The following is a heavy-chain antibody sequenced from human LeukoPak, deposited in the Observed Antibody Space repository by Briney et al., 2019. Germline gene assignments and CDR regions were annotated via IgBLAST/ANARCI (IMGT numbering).Heavy chain of an antibody. CDR2: ISGSGGST. CDR1: GFTFSSYA. CDR3: AKRTIFGGVTIPHFDY. Sequence: GGSLRLSCAASGFTFSSYAMSWVRQAPGKGLEWVSAISGSGGSTYYADSVKGRFTISRDNSKNTLYLQMNSLRAEDTAVYYCAKRTIFGGVTIPHFDYWGQGTLVTVSS. J-gene: IGHJ4*02. D-gene: IGHD3-3*01. V-gene: IGHV3-23*01.